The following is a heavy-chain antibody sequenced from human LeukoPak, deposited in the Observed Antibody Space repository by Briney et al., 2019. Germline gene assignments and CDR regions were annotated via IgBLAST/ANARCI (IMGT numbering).Heavy chain of an antibody. CDR3: ARDLGLLRRDGYPNWDWYFDL. CDR1: GFTFSSYA. J-gene: IGHJ2*01. CDR2: ISSSSSYI. D-gene: IGHD5-24*01. V-gene: IGHV3-21*01. Sequence: GGSLRLSCAASGFTFSSYAMSWVRQAPGKGLEWVSSISSSSSYIYYADSVKGRFTISRDNAKNSLYLQMNSLRAEDTAVYYCARDLGLLRRDGYPNWDWYFDLWGRGTLVTVSS.